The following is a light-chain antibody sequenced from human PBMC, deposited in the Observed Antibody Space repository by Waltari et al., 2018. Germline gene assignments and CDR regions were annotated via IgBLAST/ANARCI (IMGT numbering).Light chain of an antibody. CDR3: QQYYSLPWT. J-gene: IGKJ1*01. CDR1: QSVLYTSNNKNP. CDR2: WAS. V-gene: IGKV4-1*01. Sequence: DIVMTQSPDSLAVSLGERATINCKSSQSVLYTSNNKNPLAWYQQKPGQPPKLLVYWASTRESGVPDRFSGSGSGKDFTLTISSLQAEDVAVYYCQQYYSLPWTFGQGTKVEIK.